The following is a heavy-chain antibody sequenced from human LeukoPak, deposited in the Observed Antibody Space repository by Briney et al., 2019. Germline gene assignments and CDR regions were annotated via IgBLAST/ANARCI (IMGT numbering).Heavy chain of an antibody. J-gene: IGHJ4*02. V-gene: IGHV3-7*01. D-gene: IGHD6-19*01. Sequence: GGSLRLSCAVSGFTFSNYWMSWVRQAPGKGLEWVANIKHDGSEKYYVDSVKGRFTIYRDNAKKSLYLQMNSLSAEDTAVYYCARGNRQWLPQPLDYWGQGTLVTVSS. CDR1: GFTFSNYW. CDR3: ARGNRQWLPQPLDY. CDR2: IKHDGSEK.